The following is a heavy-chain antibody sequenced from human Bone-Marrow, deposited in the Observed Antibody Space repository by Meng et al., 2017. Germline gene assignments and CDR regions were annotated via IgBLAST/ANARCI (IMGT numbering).Heavy chain of an antibody. V-gene: IGHV3-30*01. Sequence: GESLKISCAASGFTFSDYYMSWIRQAPGKGLEWVAVISYDGSNKYYADSVKGRFTISRDNSKNTLYLQMNSLRAEDTAVYYCARELVGATPFDYWGQGTLVTVSS. D-gene: IGHD1-26*01. J-gene: IGHJ4*02. CDR3: ARELVGATPFDY. CDR2: ISYDGSNK. CDR1: GFTFSDYY.